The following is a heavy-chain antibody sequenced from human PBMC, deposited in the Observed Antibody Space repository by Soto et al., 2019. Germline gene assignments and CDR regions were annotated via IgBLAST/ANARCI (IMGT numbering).Heavy chain of an antibody. CDR3: ARDRNFYGSGSFSPDFGY. CDR1: GGTFSNYA. CDR2: IMPILDAV. J-gene: IGHJ4*02. Sequence: QLQLVQSGAEVKRPGSSVKVSCKASGGTFSNYAISWVRQAPGQGLEWMGGIMPILDAVFYAPKFQGRVTITADESTSTAYMQLSSLGSEDTAMYYCARDRNFYGSGSFSPDFGYWGQGTLVTVSS. V-gene: IGHV1-69*01. D-gene: IGHD3-10*01.